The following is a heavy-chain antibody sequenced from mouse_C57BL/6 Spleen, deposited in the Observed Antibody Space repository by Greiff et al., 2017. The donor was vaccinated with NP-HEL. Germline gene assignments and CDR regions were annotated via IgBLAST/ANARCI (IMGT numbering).Heavy chain of an antibody. Sequence: QVQLQQPGAELVKPGASVKLSCKASGYTFTSYWMQWVKQRPGQGLEWIGEIDPSDSYTNYNQKFKGKATLTVDTSSSTAYMQLSSLTSEDSAVYYCARETVGVDYWGQGTTLTVSS. V-gene: IGHV1-50*01. CDR3: ARETVGVDY. CDR1: GYTFTSYW. D-gene: IGHD1-1*01. J-gene: IGHJ2*01. CDR2: IDPSDSYT.